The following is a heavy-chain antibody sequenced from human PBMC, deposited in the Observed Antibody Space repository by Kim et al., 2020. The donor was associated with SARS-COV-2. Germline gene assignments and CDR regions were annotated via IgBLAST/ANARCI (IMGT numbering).Heavy chain of an antibody. V-gene: IGHV3-30*07. D-gene: IGHD3-16*01. CDR3: ARGSWGRGIHYYYGMDV. Sequence: VKGRFTITRDNSKNTLYLQMNSLRAEDTAVYYCARGSWGRGIHYYYGMDVWGQGTTVTVSS. J-gene: IGHJ6*02.